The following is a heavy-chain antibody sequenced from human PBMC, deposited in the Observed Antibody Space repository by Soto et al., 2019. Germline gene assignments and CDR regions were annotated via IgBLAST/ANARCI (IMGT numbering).Heavy chain of an antibody. D-gene: IGHD2-2*01. V-gene: IGHV4-30-4*02. CDR1: GGSITSGDYY. J-gene: IGHJ6*02. CDR2: ILYSGTT. CDR3: ARDRRVSNSWSPGDSSFYGQDV. Sequence: NPSDTLSLTSTDSGGSITSGDYYWILILQSPGKGLEWIGHILYSGTTHYNPSLKSRAAISLDTAKNQVSLELSSVTAADTAVYYCARDRRVSNSWSPGDSSFYGQDVRGQGSTVTVSS.